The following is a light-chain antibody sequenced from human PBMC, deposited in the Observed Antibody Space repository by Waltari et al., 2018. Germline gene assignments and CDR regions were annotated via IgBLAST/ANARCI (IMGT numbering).Light chain of an antibody. CDR1: QTVLYSSTNKNY. V-gene: IGKV4-1*01. J-gene: IGKJ1*01. CDR3: QQYHTYWT. CDR2: WAS. Sequence: DIVMTQSPDSLAVSLGERATITCKSSQTVLYSSTNKNYLAWYQQKPGQPPNLLISWASTRESWVPDRFSGSGSGTDFTLTVSSLQPDDFATYFCQQYHTYWTFGQGTRVEIK.